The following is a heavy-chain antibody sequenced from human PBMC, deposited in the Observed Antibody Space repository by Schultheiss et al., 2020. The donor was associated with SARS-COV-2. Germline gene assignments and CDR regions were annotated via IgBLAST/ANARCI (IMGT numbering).Heavy chain of an antibody. CDR2: ISGSGGST. J-gene: IGHJ6*02. CDR3: AKGGRAAAGTFGMDV. CDR1: GFTFSSYA. Sequence: GGSLRLSCAASGFTFSSYAMHWVRQAPGKGLEWVSAISGSGGSTYYADSVKGRFTISRDNSKNTLYLQMNSLRAEDTAVYYCAKGGRAAAGTFGMDVWGQGTTVTVSS. D-gene: IGHD6-13*01. V-gene: IGHV3-23*01.